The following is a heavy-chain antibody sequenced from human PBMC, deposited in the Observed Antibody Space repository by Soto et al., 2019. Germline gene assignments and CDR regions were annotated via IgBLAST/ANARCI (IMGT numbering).Heavy chain of an antibody. CDR3: AGTVLGVLTRDDY. CDR1: GGSISTGGYY. V-gene: IGHV4-31*03. D-gene: IGHD3-3*01. J-gene: IGHJ4*02. Sequence: QVQLQESGPGLVKPSQTLSLTCTVSGGSISTGGYYWSWIRQHPGKGLEWIGYIYYSGSTSYHPSLKSRVTISIDTSKSQFNLRLISVTAADTAVYYCAGTVLGVLTRDDYWGQGALVTVAS. CDR2: IYYSGST.